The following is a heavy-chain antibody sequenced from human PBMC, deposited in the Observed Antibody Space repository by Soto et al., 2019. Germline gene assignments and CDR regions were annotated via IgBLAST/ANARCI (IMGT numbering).Heavy chain of an antibody. CDR1: GYTFTSYN. CDR2: MNAIGGSR. J-gene: IGHJ6*02. CDR3: GRESYGQADYYYGMDV. D-gene: IGHD2-21*01. V-gene: IGHV1-46*01. Sequence: GASVKVSCKASGYTFTSYNMHWVRQAPGQGVERMGIMNAIGGSRSYAQKFQGRVTMTGDKSTSTVYMELSSLRSEDTAVYYCGRESYGQADYYYGMDVWGQGTTVTVSS.